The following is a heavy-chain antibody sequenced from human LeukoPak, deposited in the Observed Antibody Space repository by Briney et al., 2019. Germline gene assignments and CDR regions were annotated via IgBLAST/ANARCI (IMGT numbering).Heavy chain of an antibody. CDR2: ISSSGSTI. Sequence: GGSLRLSCAVSGFTFRDYYMSWLRQAPGKGLEWVSYISSSGSTIYYADSVKGRFTISRDNAKNSLYLQMNSLRAEDTAVYYCAREELDTIAPWGQGTLVTVSS. J-gene: IGHJ5*02. V-gene: IGHV3-11*01. CDR1: GFTFRDYY. D-gene: IGHD5-12*01. CDR3: AREELDTIAP.